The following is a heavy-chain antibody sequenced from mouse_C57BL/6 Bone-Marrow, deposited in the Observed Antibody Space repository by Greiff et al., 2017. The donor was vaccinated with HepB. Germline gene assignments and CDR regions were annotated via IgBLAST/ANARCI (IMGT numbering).Heavy chain of an antibody. V-gene: IGHV1-85*01. D-gene: IGHD1-1*01. Sequence: VQGVESGPELVKPGASVKLSCKASGYTFTSYDINWVKQRPGQGLEWIGWIYPRDGSTKYNEKFKGKATLTVDTSSSTAYMELHSLTSEDSAVYFCARRVYYGSSSGLWYFDVWGTGTTVTVSS. J-gene: IGHJ1*03. CDR1: GYTFTSYD. CDR3: ARRVYYGSSSGLWYFDV. CDR2: IYPRDGST.